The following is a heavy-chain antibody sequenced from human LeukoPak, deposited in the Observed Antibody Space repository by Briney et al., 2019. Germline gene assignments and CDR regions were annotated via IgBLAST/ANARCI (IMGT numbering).Heavy chain of an antibody. V-gene: IGHV4-34*01. D-gene: IGHD2-2*01. Sequence: SETLSLTCAVYGGSFSGYYWSWIRQPPGKGLEWIGEINHSGSTNYNPSLKSRVTISVDTSKNQFSLKLSSVTAADTAVYYCARGRDIVVVPAAMLNYYYYYGMDVWGQGTTVTVSS. CDR2: INHSGST. CDR3: ARGRDIVVVPAAMLNYYYYYGMDV. J-gene: IGHJ6*02. CDR1: GGSFSGYY.